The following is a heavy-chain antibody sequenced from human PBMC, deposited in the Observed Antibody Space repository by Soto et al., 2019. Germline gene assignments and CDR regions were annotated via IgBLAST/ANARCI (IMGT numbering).Heavy chain of an antibody. D-gene: IGHD6-19*01. V-gene: IGHV3-23*01. Sequence: EVQLLESGGGLVQPGGSLRLSCAASGFTFSSYAMSWVRKSPGKWLEWVSAIRGSGGSTYYADSVKGRFTISRDNSKNTLYLQMTSLRAEDTAVYYCAHRPSFGRQWLVRMSYWGQGTMVTVSS. CDR2: IRGSGGST. CDR1: GFTFSSYA. CDR3: AHRPSFGRQWLVRMSY. J-gene: IGHJ4*02.